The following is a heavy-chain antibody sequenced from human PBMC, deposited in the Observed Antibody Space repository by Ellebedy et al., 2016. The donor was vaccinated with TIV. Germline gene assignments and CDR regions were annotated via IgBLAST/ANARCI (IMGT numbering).Heavy chain of an antibody. CDR1: GFIFNNYW. D-gene: IGHD3-9*01. Sequence: GESLKISCAASGFIFNNYWMSWVRQAPGKGLEWLANIKQDGSDKNYMDSVKGRFSISRDNSKNSLYLQMNSLRAEDTAVYYCAKEQSPYYDILTDSFDYWGQGALVTVSS. CDR3: AKEQSPYYDILTDSFDY. J-gene: IGHJ4*02. V-gene: IGHV3-7*01. CDR2: IKQDGSDK.